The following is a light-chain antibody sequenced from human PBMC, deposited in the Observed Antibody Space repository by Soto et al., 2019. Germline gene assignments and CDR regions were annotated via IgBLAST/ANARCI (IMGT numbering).Light chain of an antibody. CDR3: QEYNTYSRT. V-gene: IGKV1-5*03. Sequence: DIQMLQSPSTLSAPDGDSVTITCRASQSISSWLAWYQQKPGKAPNLLIYKASSLESGVPSRFSGSGSGTEFTLTISSLQPDDFATYYCQEYNTYSRTFGQGTKVDIK. J-gene: IGKJ1*01. CDR2: KAS. CDR1: QSISSW.